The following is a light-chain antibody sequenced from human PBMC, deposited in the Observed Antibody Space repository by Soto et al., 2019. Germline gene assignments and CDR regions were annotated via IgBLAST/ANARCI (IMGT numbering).Light chain of an antibody. CDR1: QSIGNY. CDR3: QQCYSTPLT. J-gene: IGKJ1*01. Sequence: DIQMTQSPSSLSASVGDRVTITCRASQSIGNYLIWYQQKPGKEPKLLIFAASSLQSGVPSRFSGSGSGTDFTLTISTLQPEDFATFYCQQCYSTPLTFGQGTKVDIK. V-gene: IGKV1-39*01. CDR2: AAS.